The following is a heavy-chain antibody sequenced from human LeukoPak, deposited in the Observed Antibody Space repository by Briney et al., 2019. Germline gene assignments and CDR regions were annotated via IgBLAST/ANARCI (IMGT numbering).Heavy chain of an antibody. D-gene: IGHD1-26*01. CDR1: GFTFSSYS. CDR3: ARGNSGSYSQDWFDP. CDR2: ISSSSSYI. V-gene: IGHV3-21*04. Sequence: GGSLRLSCAASGFTFSSYSMNWVRQAPGKGLEWVSSISSSSSYIYYADSVKGRFTISRDNAKNSLYLQMSSLRAEDMAFYYCARGNSGSYSQDWFDPWGQGTLVTVSS. J-gene: IGHJ5*02.